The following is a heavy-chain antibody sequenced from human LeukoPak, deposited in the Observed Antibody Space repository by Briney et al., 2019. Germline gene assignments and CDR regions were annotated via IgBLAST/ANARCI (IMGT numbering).Heavy chain of an antibody. CDR3: AKDPQLLWFGELLDHYFDY. J-gene: IGHJ4*02. CDR2: ISYDGSNK. V-gene: IGHV3-30*18. D-gene: IGHD3-10*01. Sequence: GGSLRLSCAASGFTFSSYGMHRVHQAPGKGLEWVAVISYDGSNKYYADSVKGRFTISRDNSKNTLYLQMNSLRAEDTAVYYCAKDPQLLWFGELLDHYFDYWGQGTLVTVSS. CDR1: GFTFSSYG.